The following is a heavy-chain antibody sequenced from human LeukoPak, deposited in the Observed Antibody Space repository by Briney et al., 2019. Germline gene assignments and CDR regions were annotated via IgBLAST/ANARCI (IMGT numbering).Heavy chain of an antibody. CDR3: ARSVEQWLVPFDY. CDR2: ISPGDSDT. D-gene: IGHD6-19*01. Sequence: GESLKISCKGSGYSFTSYWIGWVRQMPGKGLEWMGIISPGDSDTRYSPSFQGQVTISADKSISTAYLQWSSLKASDTAMYYCARSVEQWLVPFDYWGQGTLVTVSS. CDR1: GYSFTSYW. V-gene: IGHV5-51*01. J-gene: IGHJ4*02.